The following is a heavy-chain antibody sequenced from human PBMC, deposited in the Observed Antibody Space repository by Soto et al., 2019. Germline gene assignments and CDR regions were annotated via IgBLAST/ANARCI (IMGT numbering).Heavy chain of an antibody. CDR2: IIPVLGPA. CDR3: ARAAKRYFDY. J-gene: IGHJ4*02. V-gene: IGHV1-69*06. CDR1: GVRVNTFA. Sequence: QVQLVQSGAEVKKPGSSVRVSCRASGVRVNTFAVSWVRQAPGQGLEWMGGIIPVLGPAFYAQKFQGKVTITADKSTSTAFLEVANLTSDDTAVYYCARAAKRYFDYWGQGTLVTVSS.